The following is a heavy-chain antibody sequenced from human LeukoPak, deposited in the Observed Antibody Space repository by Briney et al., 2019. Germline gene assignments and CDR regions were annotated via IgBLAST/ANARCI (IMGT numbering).Heavy chain of an antibody. CDR2: ISGSGGST. J-gene: IGHJ4*02. D-gene: IGHD6-13*01. Sequence: GGSLRLSCAASGFTFSSYAMSWVRQAPGKGLEWVSAISGSGGSTYYADSVKGRFTISRDNSKNTLYLQMNSLRAEDTAVYYCAKDGPRQQLVRGRGFGFGYWGQGTLVTVSS. CDR3: AKDGPRQQLVRGRGFGFGY. CDR1: GFTFSSYA. V-gene: IGHV3-23*01.